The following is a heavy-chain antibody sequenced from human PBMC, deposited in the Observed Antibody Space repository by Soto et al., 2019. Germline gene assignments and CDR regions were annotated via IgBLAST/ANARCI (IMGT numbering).Heavy chain of an antibody. CDR3: ARVGGYDFWSGYYNGPRTFDY. Sequence: PSETLSLTCTVSGGSISSYYWSWIRQPPGKGLEWIGYIYYSGSTKYNPSLKSRVTISVDTSKNQFSLKLSSVTAADTAVYYCARVGGYDFWSGYYNGPRTFDYWGQGTLVTVSS. J-gene: IGHJ4*02. V-gene: IGHV4-59*01. CDR1: GGSISSYY. D-gene: IGHD3-3*01. CDR2: IYYSGST.